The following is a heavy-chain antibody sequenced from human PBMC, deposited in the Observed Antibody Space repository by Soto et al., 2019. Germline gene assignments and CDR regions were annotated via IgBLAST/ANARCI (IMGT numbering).Heavy chain of an antibody. D-gene: IGHD1-26*01. V-gene: IGHV2-5*02. Sequence: QITLKESGPTLVKPTQTLTLTCTFSGFSLTTDRVGVGWIRQPPGEALEWLAVIYWDDSKTYRTSLESRLIITKDTSKTQSALTMTNMDSLDTATYFCAHAYGGRALYWGQGTLVSVSS. CDR1: GFSLTTDRVG. J-gene: IGHJ4*02. CDR2: IYWDDSK. CDR3: AHAYGGRALY.